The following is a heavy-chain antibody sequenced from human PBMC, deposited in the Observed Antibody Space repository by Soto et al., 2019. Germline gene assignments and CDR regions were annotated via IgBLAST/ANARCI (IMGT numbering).Heavy chain of an antibody. CDR1: GFSLSNSGVG. CDR3: AHCMLHDYGDYDPGTSHVFDS. J-gene: IGHJ4*02. V-gene: IGHV2-5*02. CDR2: IYGDNDK. Sequence: QITLKESGPSPVKPTQTLTVTCTFSGFSLSNSGVGVAWIRQPPGKALEWLALIYGDNDKRYSPSLKTRLTITKDTSKNQVVLTMTNMDPVDTATYYCAHCMLHDYGDYDPGTSHVFDSWGQGTLVTVSS. D-gene: IGHD4-17*01.